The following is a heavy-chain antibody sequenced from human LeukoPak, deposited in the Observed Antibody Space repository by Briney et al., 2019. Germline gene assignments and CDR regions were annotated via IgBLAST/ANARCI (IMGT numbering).Heavy chain of an antibody. D-gene: IGHD3-22*01. CDR3: ARGGSGYGDYYYFYGLDV. CDR2: ISSSRGTT. CDR1: GFTLSSYG. Sequence: GGSLRLSCAASGFTLSSYGMNRVRQAPGKGLEWVSYISSSRGTTYYADSVKGRFTISRDNAKNSLYLRMNSLRDEDTAVYYCARGGSGYGDYYYFYGLDVWGQGTTVTVSS. V-gene: IGHV3-48*02. J-gene: IGHJ6*02.